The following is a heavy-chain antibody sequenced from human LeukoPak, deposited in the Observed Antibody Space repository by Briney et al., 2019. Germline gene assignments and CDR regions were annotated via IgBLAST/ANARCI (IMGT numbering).Heavy chain of an antibody. CDR2: ISYDGSNK. V-gene: IGHV3-30*03. CDR3: ARTSTYGGFDP. J-gene: IGHJ5*02. CDR1: GFTFSSYG. D-gene: IGHD3-10*01. Sequence: GRSLRLSCAASGFTFSSYGMHWVRQAPGKGLEWVAVISYDGSNKYYADSVKGRFTISRDNSKNTLYLQMNSLRAEDTAVYYCARTSTYGGFDPWGQGTLVTVSS.